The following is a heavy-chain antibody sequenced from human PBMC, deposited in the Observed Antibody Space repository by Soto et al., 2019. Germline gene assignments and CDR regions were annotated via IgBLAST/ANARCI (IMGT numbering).Heavy chain of an antibody. J-gene: IGHJ4*02. D-gene: IGHD3-3*01. CDR2: INPNTGYT. Sequence: ASVKVSCKASGYTFTSYDINWVRQAAGQGLEWMGWINPNTGYTDYAQKFQDRVTMTRNTSISTAYMELSSLRSEDTAVYYCARAITYYDFWSGYYNFDYWGQGTLVTVSS. CDR1: GYTFTSYD. V-gene: IGHV1-8*01. CDR3: ARAITYYDFWSGYYNFDY.